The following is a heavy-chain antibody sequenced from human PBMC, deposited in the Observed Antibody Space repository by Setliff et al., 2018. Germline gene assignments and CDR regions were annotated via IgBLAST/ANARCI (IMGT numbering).Heavy chain of an antibody. CDR1: GFTFSNYY. CDR3: ARTTGYRLEGDFDY. J-gene: IGHJ4*02. V-gene: IGHV3-11*01. CDR2: IHDSGNPT. Sequence: SLRLSCAASGFTFSNYYMTRIRQAPGKGLEWISYIHDSGNPTYYADSVKGRFTVSRDNAKNSLYLQMTSLRAEDTAIYYCARTTGYRLEGDFDYWGQGTLVTVS. D-gene: IGHD3-16*01.